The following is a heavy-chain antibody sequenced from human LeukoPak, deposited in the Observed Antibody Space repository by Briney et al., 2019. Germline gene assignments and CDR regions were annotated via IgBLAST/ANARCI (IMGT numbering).Heavy chain of an antibody. CDR3: ARDGYSSGCYNAFDI. Sequence: SETLSLTCTVSGGSISSYYWSWTRQPPGKGRVGIGYIYYRGSTNYNPSLKSRVTISVDTSKNQFSLELSSVTAADTAVYYCARDGYSSGCYNAFDIWGQGTMVTVSS. D-gene: IGHD6-19*01. J-gene: IGHJ3*02. CDR2: IYYRGST. V-gene: IGHV4-59*01. CDR1: GGSISSYY.